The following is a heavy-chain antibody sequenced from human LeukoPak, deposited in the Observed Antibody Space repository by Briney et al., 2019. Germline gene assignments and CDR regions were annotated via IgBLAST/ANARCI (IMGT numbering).Heavy chain of an antibody. J-gene: IGHJ4*02. CDR1: GFIFSNYF. D-gene: IGHD3-3*01. V-gene: IGHV3-7*01. Sequence: GGSLRLSCAASGFIFSNYFMSWVRQAPGKGLEWVASIKHDGSEKYYVDSVRGRFTISRDNTMNSLYLQMSSLRAEDTAVYYCATDRGWRTSGYYLYYFEYWGQGTLVTFSS. CDR3: ATDRGWRTSGYYLYYFEY. CDR2: IKHDGSEK.